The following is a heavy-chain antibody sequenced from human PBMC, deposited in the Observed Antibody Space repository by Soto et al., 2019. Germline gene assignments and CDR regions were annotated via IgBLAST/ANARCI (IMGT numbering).Heavy chain of an antibody. CDR3: SKAMIGCYDSGAFDV. J-gene: IGHJ3*01. CDR2: ISYDESTT. D-gene: IGHD2-2*01. V-gene: IGHV3-30*18. Sequence: QVQLVESGGGVVQPGRSLRLSCAASGLSFSRYGIHWVRQAPGKGLEWVAVISYDESTTFYADSVKGRFTISRDNSKNTLLQQMNSLRPEDTAVYYCSKAMIGCYDSGAFDVWGQGKMVTVSS. CDR1: GLSFSRYG.